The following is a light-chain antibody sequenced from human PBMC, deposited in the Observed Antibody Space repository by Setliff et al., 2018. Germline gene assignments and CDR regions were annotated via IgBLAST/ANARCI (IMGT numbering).Light chain of an antibody. CDR3: QVWDSGSEHYV. CDR2: XXS. Sequence: SYDLTQPPSVPVAPGKTARITCGGNNIGGKSVNWYQQKPGQAPVLVIYXXSDRPXXXPXXXXXXXXXXXXXXXXXXVEXGDEADYYCQVWDSGSEHYVFXTGTKVTVL. V-gene: IGLV3-21*04. CDR1: NIGGKS. J-gene: IGLJ1*01.